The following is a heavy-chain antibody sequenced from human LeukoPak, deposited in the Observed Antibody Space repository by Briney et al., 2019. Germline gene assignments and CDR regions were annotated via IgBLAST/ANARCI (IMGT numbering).Heavy chain of an antibody. CDR3: ASTVGASDQFDY. CDR2: INPNSGGT. D-gene: IGHD1-26*01. CDR1: GYTFTCYY. V-gene: IGHV1-2*02. Sequence: ASVKVSCKASGYTFTCYYMHWVRQAPGQGLEWMGWINPNSGGTNYAQKFQGRVTMTRDTSISTAYMELSRLRSDDTAVYYCASTVGASDQFDYWGQGTLVTVSS. J-gene: IGHJ4*02.